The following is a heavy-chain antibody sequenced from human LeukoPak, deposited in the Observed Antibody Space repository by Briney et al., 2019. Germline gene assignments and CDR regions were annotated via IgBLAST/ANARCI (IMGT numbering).Heavy chain of an antibody. CDR3: ARDRAVWGSYRSTGLWDY. Sequence: GGSLRLSCAASGFTFSDYYMSWTRQAPGKGLEWVSYISSSGSTINYADSVKGRFTISRDNAKNSLYLQMNSLRAEDTAVYYCARDRAVWGSYRSTGLWDYWGQGTLVTVSS. J-gene: IGHJ4*02. CDR2: ISSSGSTI. D-gene: IGHD3-16*02. CDR1: GFTFSDYY. V-gene: IGHV3-11*04.